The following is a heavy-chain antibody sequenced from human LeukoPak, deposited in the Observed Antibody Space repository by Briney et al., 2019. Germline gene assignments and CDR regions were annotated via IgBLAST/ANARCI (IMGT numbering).Heavy chain of an antibody. Sequence: SETLSLTCTVSGGSISSSSYYWGWIRQPPGKGLEWIGSIYYGSVFYSVSTYYNPSLKSRVTMSGDTSKNQFSLKLSSVTAADTAVYYCARDNTSRLGDYWGQGTLVTVSS. V-gene: IGHV4-39*07. D-gene: IGHD3-22*01. CDR3: ARDNTSRLGDY. CDR1: GGSISSSSYY. J-gene: IGHJ4*02. CDR2: IYYGSVFYSVST.